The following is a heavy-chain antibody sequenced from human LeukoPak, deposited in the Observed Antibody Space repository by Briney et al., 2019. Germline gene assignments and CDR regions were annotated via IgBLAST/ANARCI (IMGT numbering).Heavy chain of an antibody. CDR1: GFRFNTYW. D-gene: IGHD3-16*01. J-gene: IGHJ4*02. Sequence: PGGSLRLSCAASGFRFNTYWMHWVRQAPGEGLVWVSLISSDGSKALYADSVQGRFTISRDNAKNSLYLQMNSLRAEDMAVYYCARVPRSLIDYWGQGTLVTVSS. CDR3: ARVPRSLIDY. V-gene: IGHV3-74*01. CDR2: ISSDGSKA.